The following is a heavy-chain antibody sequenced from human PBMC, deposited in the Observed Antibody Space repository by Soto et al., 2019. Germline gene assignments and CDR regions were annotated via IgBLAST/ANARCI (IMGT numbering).Heavy chain of an antibody. CDR2: IIPLFGTT. Sequence: QVQVVQSGVEVRRPGSSVKVSCKASGDTFKNCVISWVRQAPGQGLEWMGGIIPLFGTTDFAQRFQGRLTITRDECTSTACMELSRLRSEDTATYYCAAELGFGKLSDVWGQGTRVIVSS. V-gene: IGHV1-69*01. CDR1: GDTFKNCV. J-gene: IGHJ6*02. D-gene: IGHD3-10*01. CDR3: AAELGFGKLSDV.